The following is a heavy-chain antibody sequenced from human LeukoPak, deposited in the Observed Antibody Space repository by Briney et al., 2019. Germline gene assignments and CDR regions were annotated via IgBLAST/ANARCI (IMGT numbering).Heavy chain of an antibody. Sequence: ASVKVSCKVSGYTFTDYYMHWVQQAPGEGLEWMGLVDPEDGETIYAEKFQGRVTITADTSTDTAYMELSSLRSEDTAVYYCATPSYGKNWYFDLWGRGTLVTVSS. CDR2: VDPEDGET. D-gene: IGHD5-18*01. CDR3: ATPSYGKNWYFDL. V-gene: IGHV1-69-2*01. J-gene: IGHJ2*01. CDR1: GYTFTDYY.